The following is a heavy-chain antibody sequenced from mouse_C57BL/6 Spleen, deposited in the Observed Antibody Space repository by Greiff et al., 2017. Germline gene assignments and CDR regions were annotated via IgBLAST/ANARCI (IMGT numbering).Heavy chain of an antibody. CDR3: ARSYYYGSSDFDV. J-gene: IGHJ1*03. CDR2: INPNNGGT. V-gene: IGHV1-26*01. CDR1: GYTFTDYY. Sequence: EVQLQQSGPELVKPGASVKISCKASGYTFTDYYMNWVKQSHGKSLEWIGDINPNNGGTSYNQKFKGKATLTVDKSSSTAYMELRSLTSEDSAVYYCARSYYYGSSDFDVWGTGTTVTVSS. D-gene: IGHD1-1*01.